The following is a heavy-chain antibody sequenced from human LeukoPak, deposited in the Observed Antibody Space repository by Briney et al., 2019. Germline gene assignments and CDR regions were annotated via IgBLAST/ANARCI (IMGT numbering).Heavy chain of an antibody. D-gene: IGHD6-13*01. Sequence: SETLSLTCAVYGGSFRGYYWSWIRQPPGKGLEWIGEINHSGSTNYNPSLKSRVTISVDTSKNQFSLKLSSVTAADTAVYYCARGKIAAAGRTFDYWGQGTLVTVSS. J-gene: IGHJ4*02. V-gene: IGHV4-34*01. CDR3: ARGKIAAAGRTFDY. CDR1: GGSFRGYY. CDR2: INHSGST.